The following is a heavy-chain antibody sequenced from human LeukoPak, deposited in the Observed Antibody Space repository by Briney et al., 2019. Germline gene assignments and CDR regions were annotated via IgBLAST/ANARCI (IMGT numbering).Heavy chain of an antibody. J-gene: IGHJ5*02. CDR3: AKMSGGGWFDP. CDR1: GFTFSSYA. Sequence: PGGSLRLSCAASGFTFSSYAMSWVRQAPGKGLEWVSAISSSGGSTYYADSVKGRHTISRDNSKNTLYLQMNSVRAEDTAVYYCAKMSGGGWFDPWGQGTLVTVLS. V-gene: IGHV3-23*01. D-gene: IGHD3-16*01. CDR2: ISSSGGST.